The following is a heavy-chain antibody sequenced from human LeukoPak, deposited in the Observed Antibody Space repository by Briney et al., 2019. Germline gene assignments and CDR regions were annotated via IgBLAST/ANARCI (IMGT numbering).Heavy chain of an antibody. CDR2: IYYSGST. CDR3: ATRVGSYCSSTSCYYYGMDV. CDR1: SGSISSYY. Sequence: SETLSLNCTVSSGSISSYYWIWIRQPPGKALEWCGYIYYSGSTNYNPSLNSRVTISVDTSKHQFFLKLSSVTAADTAVYYCATRVGSYCSSTSCYYYGMDVWGQGTTVTVSS. D-gene: IGHD2-2*01. V-gene: IGHV4-59*01. J-gene: IGHJ6*02.